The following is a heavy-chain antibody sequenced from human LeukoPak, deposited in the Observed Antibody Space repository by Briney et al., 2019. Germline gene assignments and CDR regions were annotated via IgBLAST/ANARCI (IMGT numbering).Heavy chain of an antibody. CDR1: GYTFTSYY. CDR3: ARGAGTIVVVTSNTWYFDL. V-gene: IGHV1-46*01. D-gene: IGHD3-22*01. CDR2: INPSGGST. Sequence: GASVKVSCNASGYTFTSYYMHWVRRAPGQGLEWMGIINPSGGSTSYAQKFQGRVTMTRDTSTSTVYMELSSLRSEDTAVYYCARGAGTIVVVTSNTWYFDLWGRGTLVTVSS. J-gene: IGHJ2*01.